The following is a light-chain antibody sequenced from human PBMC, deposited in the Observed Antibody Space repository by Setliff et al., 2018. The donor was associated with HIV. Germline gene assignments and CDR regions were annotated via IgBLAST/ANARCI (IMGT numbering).Light chain of an antibody. CDR2: EVN. V-gene: IGLV2-8*01. J-gene: IGLJ3*02. CDR1: SSDVGGYNY. Sequence: QSVLTQPPSASGSPGQSVTISCTGTSSDVGGYNYVSWYQQHPGKAPKVMIYEVNKRPSGVPDRFSGSKSGNTASLTVSGLQADDEADYYCSSYAGGNNMVFGGETK. CDR3: SSYAGGNNMV.